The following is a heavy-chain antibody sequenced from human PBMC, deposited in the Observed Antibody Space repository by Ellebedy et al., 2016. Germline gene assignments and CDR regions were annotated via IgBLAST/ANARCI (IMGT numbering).Heavy chain of an antibody. J-gene: IGHJ4*02. CDR1: GGSSRGYY. V-gene: IGHV4-34*01. D-gene: IGHD1-7*01. CDR3: ARVKPNYIRNWHALDY. CDR2: INHSGSS. Sequence: SQTLSLTSXVYGGSSRGYYWIWSRQPPGKGFEWIGEINHSGSSNHNPSLKSRVTMSVDMSQNQFSLRLRSVTAADTAVYYCARVKPNYIRNWHALDYWGQGILVTVSS.